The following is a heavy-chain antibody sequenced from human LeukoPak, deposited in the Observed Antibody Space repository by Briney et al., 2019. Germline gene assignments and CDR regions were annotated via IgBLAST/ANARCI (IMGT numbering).Heavy chain of an antibody. CDR2: SAGNT. J-gene: IGHJ4*02. Sequence: SAGNTTYAQKFQGTVTMTRDTSTSTVYMELSSLRSEDTAVYYCARGLKLVVVTAISEDFDYWGRGTLVTVSS. D-gene: IGHD2-21*02. CDR3: ARGLKLVVVTAISEDFDY. V-gene: IGHV1-46*01.